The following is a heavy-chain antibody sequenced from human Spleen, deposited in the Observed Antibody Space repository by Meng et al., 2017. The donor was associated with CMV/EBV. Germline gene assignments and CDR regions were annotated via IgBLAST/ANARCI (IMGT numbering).Heavy chain of an antibody. CDR1: GYTFTGYH. J-gene: IGHJ5*02. V-gene: IGHV1-2*02. Sequence: ASVKVSCKASGYTFTGYHMHWVRQAPGQGLEWMGWINPNSGGTNYAQKFQGRVTMTRDTSISTAYMELSSLRSEDTAVYYCARDADFYCTNGVCYQEGVGWFDPWGQGTLVTVSS. CDR3: ARDADFYCTNGVCYQEGVGWFDP. D-gene: IGHD2-8*01. CDR2: INPNSGGT.